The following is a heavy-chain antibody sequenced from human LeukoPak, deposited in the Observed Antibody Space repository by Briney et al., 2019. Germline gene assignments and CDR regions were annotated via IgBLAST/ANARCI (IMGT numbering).Heavy chain of an antibody. CDR3: ARSLWFGDLSHFDY. CDR1: GFSLSTSEVA. Sequence: SGPTLVKPTQTLTLTCSFSGFSLSTSEVAVGWIREPPGKALEWLALIYWNDDKRYRPSLQSRLTLTKDTSNNQVVLTMTNMDPVDTATYYCARSLWFGDLSHFDYWGQGTVVTVSS. D-gene: IGHD3-10*01. CDR2: IYWNDDK. J-gene: IGHJ4*02. V-gene: IGHV2-5*01.